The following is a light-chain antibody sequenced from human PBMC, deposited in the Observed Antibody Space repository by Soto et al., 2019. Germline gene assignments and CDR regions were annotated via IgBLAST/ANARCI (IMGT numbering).Light chain of an antibody. Sequence: DIHMTQSPSTLSASVGDRVTITCRASQSISIWLAWYQQKPGRAPTHLIYGTSSLESGFPSRFSQSGSRTELTLAISSVQPDDFAAYNCQKHSAFSWRFGEGNKVEI. CDR3: QKHSAFSWR. V-gene: IGKV1-5*03. CDR1: QSISIW. CDR2: GTS. J-gene: IGKJ1*01.